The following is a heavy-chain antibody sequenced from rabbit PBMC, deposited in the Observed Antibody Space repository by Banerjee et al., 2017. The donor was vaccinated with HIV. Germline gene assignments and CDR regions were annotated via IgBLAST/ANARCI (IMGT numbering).Heavy chain of an antibody. CDR1: GFSFSNSYD. CDR3: ARDLGVSWYFNL. D-gene: IGHD3-1*01. Sequence: QSLEESGGDLVKPGASLTLTCTASGFSFSNSYDMCWVRQAPGKGLEWIACIYTGDGTTYYATWAKGRFTITKTSSTTVTLQMTSLTAADTATYFCARDLGVSWYFNLRGPGTLVTVS. J-gene: IGHJ4*01. CDR2: IYTGDGTT. V-gene: IGHV1S40*01.